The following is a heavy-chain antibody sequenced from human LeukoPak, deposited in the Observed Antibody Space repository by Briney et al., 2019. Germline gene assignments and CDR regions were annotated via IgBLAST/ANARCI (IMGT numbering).Heavy chain of an antibody. CDR1: GFTFSSYW. CDR3: ARMYCSGGSCYQFDY. J-gene: IGHJ4*02. Sequence: PGGSLRLSCAASGFTFSSYWMSWVRQAPGKGLEWAANIKQDGSEKYYVDSVKGRFTISRDNAKNSLYLQMNSLRAEDTAVYYCARMYCSGGSCYQFDYWGQGTLVTVSS. D-gene: IGHD2-15*01. V-gene: IGHV3-7*01. CDR2: IKQDGSEK.